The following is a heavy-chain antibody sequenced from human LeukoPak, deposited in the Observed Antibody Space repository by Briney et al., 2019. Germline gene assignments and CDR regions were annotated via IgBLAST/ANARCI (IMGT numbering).Heavy chain of an antibody. J-gene: IGHJ5*02. Sequence: PGGSLRLSCAASGFTSSSYAMHWVRQAPGKGLEWVAVISYDGSNKYYADSVKGRFTISRDNSKNTLYLQMNSLRAEDTAVYYCARESYGSGSYGWFDPWGQGTLVTVSS. V-gene: IGHV3-30-3*01. CDR2: ISYDGSNK. CDR3: ARESYGSGSYGWFDP. CDR1: GFTSSSYA. D-gene: IGHD3-10*01.